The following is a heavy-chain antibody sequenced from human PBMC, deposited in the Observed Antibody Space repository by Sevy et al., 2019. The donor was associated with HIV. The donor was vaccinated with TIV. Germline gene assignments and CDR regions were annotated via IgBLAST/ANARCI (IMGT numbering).Heavy chain of an antibody. CDR2: IQYDGNNK. D-gene: IGHD6-13*01. Sequence: GGSLRLPFAASGFTFSHYGMHWVRQAPGKGLEWVTFIQYDGNNKYYAESVKGRFTISRDNSKNMFFLQMNDLRAEDTALYYCAKNTAAAGVGGFAYWGQGALVTVSS. CDR3: AKNTAAAGVGGFAY. V-gene: IGHV3-30*02. J-gene: IGHJ4*02. CDR1: GFTFSHYG.